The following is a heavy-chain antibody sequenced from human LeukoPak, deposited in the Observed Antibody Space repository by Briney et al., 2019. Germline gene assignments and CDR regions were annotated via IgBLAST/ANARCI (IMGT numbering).Heavy chain of an antibody. Sequence: GGSLRLSCTPSGLIFSDYGMHWVRQAPGKGLEWVASIRYVGSDEYSPQVVNGRFNISRDHSKSTLYLHMTSLGLEATAVYFCAKDRPKLAAAGSDYFDYWGRGALVTVSS. CDR2: IRYVGSDE. D-gene: IGHD6-13*01. CDR3: AKDRPKLAAAGSDYFDY. CDR1: GLIFSDYG. V-gene: IGHV3-30*02. J-gene: IGHJ4*02.